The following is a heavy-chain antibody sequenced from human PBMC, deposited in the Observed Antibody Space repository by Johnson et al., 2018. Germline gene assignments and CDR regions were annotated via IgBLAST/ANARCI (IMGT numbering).Heavy chain of an antibody. V-gene: IGHV4-39*01. CDR3: ARRGIKNSSLHPDAVDI. CDR2: IYYSGSA. Sequence: QVQLQESGPGLVKPSETLSLTCTVSGGSISSSGYYWGWIRQPPGKGLEWIGSIYYSGSAYSNPSLKSRVTISVDTSKNQFSLKVNAVTAADTAGYYWARRGIKNSSLHPDAVDIWGQGTMVTVS. D-gene: IGHD6-6*01. CDR1: GGSISSSGYY. J-gene: IGHJ3*02.